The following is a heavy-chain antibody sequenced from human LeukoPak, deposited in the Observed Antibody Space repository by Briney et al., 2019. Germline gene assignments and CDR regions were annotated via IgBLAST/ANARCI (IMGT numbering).Heavy chain of an antibody. V-gene: IGHV3-30*18. CDR3: ANLVHCSGGSCYPTFDAFDI. J-gene: IGHJ3*02. D-gene: IGHD2-15*01. CDR1: GFTFSSYG. CDR2: ISYDGSNK. Sequence: GGSLRLSCAASGFTFSSYGMHWVRQAPGKELEWVAVISYDGSNKYYADSVKGRFTISRDNSKNTLYLQMNSLRAEDTAVYYCANLVHCSGGSCYPTFDAFDIWGQGTMVTVSS.